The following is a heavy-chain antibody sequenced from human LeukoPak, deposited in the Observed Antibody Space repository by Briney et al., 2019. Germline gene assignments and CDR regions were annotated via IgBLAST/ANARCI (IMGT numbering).Heavy chain of an antibody. CDR2: ISGSGGST. V-gene: IGHV3-23*01. J-gene: IGHJ4*02. CDR1: GFTFSSYA. D-gene: IGHD6-13*01. Sequence: GGSLRLSCAAPGFTFSSYAMSWVRQAPAKGLEWVSAISGSGGSTYYADSVKGRFTISRDNSKNTLYLQMNSLRAEDTAVYYCAKDLLAAAVLYYFDYWGQGTLVTVSS. CDR3: AKDLLAAAVLYYFDY.